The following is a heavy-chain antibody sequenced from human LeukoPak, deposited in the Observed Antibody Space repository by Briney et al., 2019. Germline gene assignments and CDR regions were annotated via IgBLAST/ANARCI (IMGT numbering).Heavy chain of an antibody. J-gene: IGHJ4*02. CDR3: ARGVYIAAAQYGY. CDR2: IYYSGTT. Sequence: SETLSLTCTVSGGSISSYYWSWIRQPPGKGLEWIGYIYYSGTTNYNPPLRSRVTISVDTSKNQFSLKLSSVTAADTAVYYCARGVYIAAAQYGYWGQGTLVTVSS. D-gene: IGHD6-13*01. V-gene: IGHV4-59*01. CDR1: GGSISSYY.